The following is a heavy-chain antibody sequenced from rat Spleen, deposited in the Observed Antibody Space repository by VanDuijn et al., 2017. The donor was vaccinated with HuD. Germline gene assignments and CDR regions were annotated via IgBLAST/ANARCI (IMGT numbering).Heavy chain of an antibody. Sequence: EVQLVESGGGLVQPGRSLKLSCVASGFTFNNYWMTWIRQAPGKGLEWVASISYDGSSTYYRDSVKGRFTLSRDNAKSTLYLQMDSLRSEDTATYYCARRGTTGWGQGVMVTVSS. J-gene: IGHJ2*01. CDR1: GFTFNNYW. CDR3: ARRGTTG. V-gene: IGHV5-31*01. D-gene: IGHD1-5*01. CDR2: ISYDGSST.